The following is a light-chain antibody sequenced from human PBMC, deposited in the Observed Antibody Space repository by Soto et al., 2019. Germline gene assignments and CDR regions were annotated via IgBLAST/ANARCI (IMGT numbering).Light chain of an antibody. CDR2: EGS. CDR1: SSDVGSYNL. V-gene: IGLV2-23*01. CDR3: CSYAGSSTDV. J-gene: IGLJ1*01. Sequence: QSALTQPASVSGSPGQSITISCTGTSSDVGSYNLVSWYQQHPGKAPKLMIYEGSKRPSGVSNRFSGSKSGNTASLTISGLQAEDEADYYCCSYAGSSTDVFGTGPQLTVL.